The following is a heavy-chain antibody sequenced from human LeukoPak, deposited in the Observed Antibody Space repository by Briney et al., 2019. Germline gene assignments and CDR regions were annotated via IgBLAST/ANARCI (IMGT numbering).Heavy chain of an antibody. CDR3: ARDPHCSSTSCHENDY. CDR1: GCTFTGYY. D-gene: IGHD2-2*01. Sequence: ASVKVSCKASGCTFTGYYMHWVRQAPGQGLEWMGWINPNSGGTNYAQKFQGRVTMTRDTSTSTAYMELSRLRSDDTAVYYCARDPHCSSTSCHENDYWGQGTLVTVSS. V-gene: IGHV1-2*02. J-gene: IGHJ4*02. CDR2: INPNSGGT.